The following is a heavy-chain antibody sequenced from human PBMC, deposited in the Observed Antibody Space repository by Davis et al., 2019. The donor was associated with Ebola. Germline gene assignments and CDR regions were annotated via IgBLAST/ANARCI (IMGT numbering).Heavy chain of an antibody. J-gene: IGHJ4*02. CDR1: GFTFSSYW. V-gene: IGHV3-7*01. CDR2: IKQDGSEK. Sequence: PGGSLRLSCAASGFTFSSYWMTWVRQAPGKGLEWVANIKQDGSEKYYVESVKGRFTISRDNAKNSLYLQMSSLRVEDTAIYYCARFGYSSFYYWGQGTLVTVSS. D-gene: IGHD6-13*01. CDR3: ARFGYSSFYY.